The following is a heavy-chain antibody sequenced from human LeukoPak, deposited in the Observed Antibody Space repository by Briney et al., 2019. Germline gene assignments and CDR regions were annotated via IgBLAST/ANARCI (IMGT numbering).Heavy chain of an antibody. CDR3: ARWGGSGSSFADEDYFDY. J-gene: IGHJ4*02. CDR1: GYTFTSYG. V-gene: IGHV1-18*01. Sequence: ASVKVSCKASGYTFTSYGISWVRQAPGQGLEWMGWISAYNGNTNYAQKLQGRVTMTTDTSTSTAYMELRRLRADDTAVYYCARWGGSGSSFADEDYFDYWGQGTLVTVSS. D-gene: IGHD3-10*01. CDR2: ISAYNGNT.